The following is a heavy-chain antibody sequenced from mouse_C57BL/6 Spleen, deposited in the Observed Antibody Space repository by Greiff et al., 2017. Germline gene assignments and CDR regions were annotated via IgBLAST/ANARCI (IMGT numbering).Heavy chain of an antibody. V-gene: IGHV5-6*02. CDR1: GFTFSSYG. CDR2: ISSGGSYT. Sequence: EVKLVESGGDLVKPGGSLKLSCAASGFTFSSYGMSWVRQTPDKRLEWVATISSGGSYTYYPDSVKGRFTISRDNAKNTLYLQMSSLKSEDTAMYYCARHVDSGAYPYYAMDYWGQGTSVTVSS. CDR3: ARHVDSGAYPYYAMDY. D-gene: IGHD3-1*01. J-gene: IGHJ4*01.